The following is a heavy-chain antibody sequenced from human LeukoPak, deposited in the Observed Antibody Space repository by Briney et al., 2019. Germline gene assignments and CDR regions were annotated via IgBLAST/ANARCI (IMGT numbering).Heavy chain of an antibody. D-gene: IGHD2-2*01. V-gene: IGHV3-74*01. CDR1: GFTFSSYS. Sequence: GGSLRLSCAASGFTFSSYSMNWVRQAPGKGLVWVSRINSDGSSTSYADSVKGRFTISRDNGKNTLFLQMNSLRAEDTAVYYCARGLSSLYYFEYWGQGTLVTVSS. J-gene: IGHJ4*02. CDR3: ARGLSSLYYFEY. CDR2: INSDGSST.